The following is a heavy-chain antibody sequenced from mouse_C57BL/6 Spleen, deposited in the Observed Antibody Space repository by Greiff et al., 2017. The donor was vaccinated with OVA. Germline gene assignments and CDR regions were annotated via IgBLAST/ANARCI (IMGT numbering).Heavy chain of an antibody. CDR3: ATPSPYNAMDY. Sequence: VQLQESGPGLVQPSQSLSITCTVSGFSLTSYGVHWVRQSPGKGLEWLGVIWSGGNKDYNAAFISRLSISKDNSKSQVFFKMNSLQADDTAIYYCATPSPYNAMDYWGQGTSVTVSS. J-gene: IGHJ4*01. CDR2: IWSGGNK. D-gene: IGHD2-12*01. CDR1: GFSLTSYG. V-gene: IGHV2-2*01.